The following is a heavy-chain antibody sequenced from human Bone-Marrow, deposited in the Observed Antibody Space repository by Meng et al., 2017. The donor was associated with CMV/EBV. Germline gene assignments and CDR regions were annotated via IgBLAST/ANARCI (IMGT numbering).Heavy chain of an antibody. Sequence: SLKISCAASGFTFDDYAMHWVRQAPGKGLEWVSGISWNSGSIGYADSVKGRFTISRDNAKNSLYLQMNSLRAEDTAVYYCARDWGGVPAAGDIWGQGTVVPSPQ. J-gene: IGHJ3*02. D-gene: IGHD2-2*01. CDR1: GFTFDDYA. CDR2: ISWNSGSI. V-gene: IGHV3-9*01. CDR3: ARDWGGVPAAGDI.